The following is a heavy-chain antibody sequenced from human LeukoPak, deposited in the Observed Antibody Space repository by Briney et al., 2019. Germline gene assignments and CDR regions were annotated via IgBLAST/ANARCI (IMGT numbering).Heavy chain of an antibody. V-gene: IGHV4-39*07. CDR3: ARDLSMADLGWFDP. Sequence: PSETLSLTCTVSGCSISSSSYSWGWLRQPPGKGLEWIGSIYYSGSTYYNPSLKSRVTISVDTSKNQFSLKLSPVTAADTAVYYCARDLSMADLGWFDPWGQGTLVTVSS. CDR1: GCSISSSSYS. J-gene: IGHJ5*02. CDR2: IYYSGST. D-gene: IGHD2-8*01.